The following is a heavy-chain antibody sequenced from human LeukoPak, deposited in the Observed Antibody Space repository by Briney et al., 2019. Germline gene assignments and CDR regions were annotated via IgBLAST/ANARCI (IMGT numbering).Heavy chain of an antibody. CDR2: ISSSSSYI. J-gene: IGHJ5*02. Sequence: LGGSLRLSCAASGFTFSSYSMNWVRQAPGKGPEWVSSISSSSSYIYYADSVEGRFTISRDNAKNSLYLQMNSLRAEDTAVYYCARDYDFWSGYSYNWFDPWGQGTLVTVSS. V-gene: IGHV3-21*01. D-gene: IGHD3-3*01. CDR1: GFTFSSYS. CDR3: ARDYDFWSGYSYNWFDP.